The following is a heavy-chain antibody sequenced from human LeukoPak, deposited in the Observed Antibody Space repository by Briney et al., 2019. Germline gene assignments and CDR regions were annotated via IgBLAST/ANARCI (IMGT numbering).Heavy chain of an antibody. D-gene: IGHD4-23*01. CDR1: GGSISSYY. V-gene: IGHV4-59*01. CDR3: ARYGNYGVNNWYFDL. CDR2: IYYSGST. Sequence: SETLSLTCTVSGGSISSYYWSWIRQPPGKGLEWIGYIYYSGSTNYNPSLKSRVTISVDTSKNQFSLKLSSVTAADTAVYYCARYGNYGVNNWYFDLWGRGTLVTVSS. J-gene: IGHJ2*01.